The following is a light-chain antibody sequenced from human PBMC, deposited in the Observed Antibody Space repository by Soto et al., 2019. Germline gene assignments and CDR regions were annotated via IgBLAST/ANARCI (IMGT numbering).Light chain of an antibody. Sequence: QSVLTQPASESGSPGQSITISCTGTSSDVGGYNYVSWYQQHPGKAPKLMIYDVSNRPSGVSNRFSGSKSGNTASLTISGLQAEDEADYYCSSYTSSSTLGVFGGGTKVTVL. CDR1: SSDVGGYNY. CDR3: SSYTSSSTLGV. J-gene: IGLJ2*01. CDR2: DVS. V-gene: IGLV2-14*01.